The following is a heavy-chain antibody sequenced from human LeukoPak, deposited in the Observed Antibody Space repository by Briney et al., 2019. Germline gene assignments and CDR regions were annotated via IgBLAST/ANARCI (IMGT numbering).Heavy chain of an antibody. D-gene: IGHD3-22*01. CDR2: IYYSGST. CDR3: ARQSLWTNYYDSSGAFDI. V-gene: IGHV4-39*01. Sequence: PSETLSLTCTVSGGSISSSSYYWSWIRQPPGKGLEWIGSIYYSGSTYYNPSLKSRVTISVDTSKNQFSLKLSSVTAADTAVYYCARQSLWTNYYDSSGAFDIWGQGTMVTVSS. J-gene: IGHJ3*02. CDR1: GGSISSSSYY.